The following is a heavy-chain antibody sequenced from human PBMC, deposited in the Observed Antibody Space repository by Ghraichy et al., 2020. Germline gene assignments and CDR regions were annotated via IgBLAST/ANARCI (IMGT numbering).Heavy chain of an antibody. CDR3: ARPRSPYYYAMDV. CDR2: LYYSGTT. CDR1: GGSVSSYSSY. D-gene: IGHD6-19*01. Sequence: SQTLSLTCIVSGGSVSSYSSYWVWIRQPPGKGLEWIVSLYYSGTTYYNPSLKSRVTIFVDASKNQFSLKLSSVTAADTAVYYCARPRSPYYYAMDVWGQGTAVTVSS. V-gene: IGHV4-39*01. J-gene: IGHJ6*02.